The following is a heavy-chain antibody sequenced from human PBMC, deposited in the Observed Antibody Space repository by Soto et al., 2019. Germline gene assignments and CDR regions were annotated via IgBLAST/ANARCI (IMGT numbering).Heavy chain of an antibody. D-gene: IGHD3-22*01. V-gene: IGHV1-46*01. CDR3: ARASDYYDSSGYSHNFDY. J-gene: IGHJ4*02. CDR2: INPSGGSP. CDR1: RYTFTTYY. Sequence: ASVKVSCKASRYTFTTYYIHWVRRAPGQGLEWMGIINPSGGSPSYGQEFRGRVAMTGDTSTNTVYMELSSLRSEDTAVYYCARASDYYDSSGYSHNFDYWGQGTLVTVSS.